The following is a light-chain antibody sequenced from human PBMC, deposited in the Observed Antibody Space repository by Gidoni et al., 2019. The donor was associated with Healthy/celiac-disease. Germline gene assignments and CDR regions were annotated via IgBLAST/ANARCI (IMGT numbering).Light chain of an antibody. J-gene: IGKJ1*01. CDR1: QSVSSN. V-gene: IGKV3-15*01. Sequence: EIVMTQSPATLSVSPGERATLSCRASQSVSSNLAWYQQKPGQAPRRLIYGASTRATGIPARFSGSGSGTEFTRTISSLQSEDFAVYYCQQYNNWPPWTFXQXTKVEIK. CDR2: GAS. CDR3: QQYNNWPPWT.